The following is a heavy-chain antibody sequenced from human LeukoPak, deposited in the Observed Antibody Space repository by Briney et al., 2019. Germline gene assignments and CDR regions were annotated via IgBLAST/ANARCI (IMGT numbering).Heavy chain of an antibody. J-gene: IGHJ4*02. CDR3: ARVPGAGYYKFDY. D-gene: IGHD3-9*01. CDR1: GFTFSSYW. V-gene: IGHV3-74*01. CDR2: ISGDVTTT. Sequence: GGSLRLSCAASGFTFSSYWMHWVRQAPGKGLVWVSRISGDVTTTTYADSVKGRFTISRDNAKNTLYLQMNSLRAEDTAVYYCARVPGAGYYKFDYWGQGTLVTASS.